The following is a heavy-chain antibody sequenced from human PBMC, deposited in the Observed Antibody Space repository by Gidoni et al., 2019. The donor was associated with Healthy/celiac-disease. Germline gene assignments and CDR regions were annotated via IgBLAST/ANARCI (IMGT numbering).Heavy chain of an antibody. CDR2: INHSGST. CDR3: ARGRNFYYGSGSQPRAFDY. Sequence: QVQLQQWGAGLLKPSETLSLTCAVYGGSFSGYYWSWIRQPPGKGLEWIGEINHSGSTNYNPSLKSRVTISVDTSKNQFSLKLSSVTAADTAVYYCARGRNFYYGSGSQPRAFDYWGQGTLVTVSS. J-gene: IGHJ4*02. V-gene: IGHV4-34*01. D-gene: IGHD3-10*01. CDR1: GGSFSGYY.